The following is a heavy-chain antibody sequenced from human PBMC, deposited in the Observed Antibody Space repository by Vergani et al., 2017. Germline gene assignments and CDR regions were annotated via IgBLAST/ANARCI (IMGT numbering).Heavy chain of an antibody. CDR2: RWYDGSNK. CDR3: ARSLYSSSSPDY. D-gene: IGHD6-6*01. J-gene: IGHJ4*02. Sequence: QVQLVESGGGVVQPVRSLRLSCAASGFTFSSYGMHWVLQAPGKGLEWVAVRWYDGSNKYYADSVKGRFTISRDNSKHTLYLQMNSLRAEDTAVYYCARSLYSSSSPDYWGQGTLVTVSS. V-gene: IGHV3-33*01. CDR1: GFTFSSYG.